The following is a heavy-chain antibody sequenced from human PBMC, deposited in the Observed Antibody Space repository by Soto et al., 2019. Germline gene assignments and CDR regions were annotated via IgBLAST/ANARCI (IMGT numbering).Heavy chain of an antibody. Sequence: SETLSLTCSVSGDSISNLDYFWAWIRQPPGQALEYIGYIYKSATTSYKPSFESRVAISVATSKSQFSLNVTSVTAADTAVYFCARGRYCLTGRCFPNWFDSWGQGALVTVSS. D-gene: IGHD7-27*01. CDR1: GDSISNLDYF. V-gene: IGHV4-30-4*01. CDR2: IYKSATT. J-gene: IGHJ5*01. CDR3: ARGRYCLTGRCFPNWFDS.